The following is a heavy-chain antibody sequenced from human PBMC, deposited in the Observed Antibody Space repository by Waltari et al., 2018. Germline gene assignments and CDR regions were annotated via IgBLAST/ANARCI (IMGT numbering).Heavy chain of an antibody. J-gene: IGHJ4*02. CDR3: AREGVTIFGVVIRAGYFDY. Sequence: QVQLVQSGAEVKKPGSSVKVSCKASGGTFSSYAINWVRQAPGQGLEWMGGIIPIFGTANYAQKFQGRVTITADESTSTAYMELSSLRSEDTAVYYCAREGVTIFGVVIRAGYFDYWGQGTLVTVSS. V-gene: IGHV1-69*01. D-gene: IGHD3-3*01. CDR2: IIPIFGTA. CDR1: GGTFSSYA.